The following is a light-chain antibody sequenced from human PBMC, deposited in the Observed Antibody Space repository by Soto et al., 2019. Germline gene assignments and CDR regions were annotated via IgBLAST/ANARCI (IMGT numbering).Light chain of an antibody. V-gene: IGKV1-5*03. CDR3: QQYNNYPWT. J-gene: IGKJ1*01. Sequence: DIQMTQSPYTLSASVGDRVTVTCRASQSISIWLAWYQQKPGKAPNLLISKASSLESGVPSRFIGSGSGTEFTLPISSLQPDDFATYYCQQYNNYPWTFGQGTKVEIK. CDR1: QSISIW. CDR2: KAS.